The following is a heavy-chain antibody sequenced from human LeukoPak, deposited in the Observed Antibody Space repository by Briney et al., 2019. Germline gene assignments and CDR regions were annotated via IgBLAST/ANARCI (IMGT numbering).Heavy chain of an antibody. D-gene: IGHD1-26*01. V-gene: IGHV3-23*03. J-gene: IGHJ4*02. CDR1: GFTFSSYA. Sequence: GGSLRLSCAASGFTFSSYAMSWVRQAPGKGLEWVSVIYSGGSTYYADSVKGRFTISRDNSKNTLYLQMNSLRAEDTALYYCAKDGRTSSPKWGQGILVTVSS. CDR3: AKDGRTSSPK. CDR2: IYSGGST.